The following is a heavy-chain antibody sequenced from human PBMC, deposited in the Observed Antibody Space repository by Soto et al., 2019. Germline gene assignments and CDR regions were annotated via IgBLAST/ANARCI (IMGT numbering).Heavy chain of an antibody. CDR1: GVSVRSYT. D-gene: IGHD2-21*02. CDR3: ARDGMTTGDT. Sequence: SETLSLTCIVSGVSVRSYTWSWVRQPANKGLEWIGRVFSSVSATYNPSLKSRVSISMDTPENRVSLKLDSVTAADAGVYFCARDGMTTGDTWGPGTLVTVSS. CDR2: VFSSVSA. J-gene: IGHJ4*02. V-gene: IGHV4-4*07.